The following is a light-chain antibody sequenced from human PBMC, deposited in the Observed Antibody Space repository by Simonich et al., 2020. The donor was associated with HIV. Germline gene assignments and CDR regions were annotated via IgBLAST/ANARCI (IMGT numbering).Light chain of an antibody. CDR2: EVS. Sequence: DIVMTQTPLSLSVTPGQPASISCKSSQSLLHSDGKTYLYWYLQKPGQSPQLLIYEVSCRFSGVPDRFSGSGSGTDFTLKISRVEAEDVGVYYCMQGIHLPPWTFGQGTKVEIK. J-gene: IGKJ1*01. V-gene: IGKV2-29*02. CDR3: MQGIHLPPWT. CDR1: QSLLHSDGKTY.